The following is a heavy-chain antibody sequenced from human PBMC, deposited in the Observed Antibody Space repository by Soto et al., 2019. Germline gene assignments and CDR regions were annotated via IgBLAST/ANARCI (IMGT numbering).Heavy chain of an antibody. CDR1: GFTFSGSA. V-gene: IGHV3-73*02. Sequence: EVQLVESGGGLLQPGGSLKLSCAASGFTFSGSAMHWVRQASGKGLEWVGRIRSKANSYATAYAASVIGRFTISRDDSKNTAYLQMNSLKTEDTAVYYCTTNSGSYYYYYGMDVWGQGTTVTVSS. CDR2: IRSKANSYAT. J-gene: IGHJ6*02. CDR3: TTNSGSYYYYYGMDV. D-gene: IGHD1-26*01.